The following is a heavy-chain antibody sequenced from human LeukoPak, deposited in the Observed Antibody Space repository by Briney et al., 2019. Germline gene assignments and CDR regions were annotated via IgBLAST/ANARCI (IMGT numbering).Heavy chain of an antibody. CDR1: GYIFSNYA. CDR3: ARDGPPLIVVVPAALTGWPDY. Sequence: ASVKVSCKASGYIFSNYAISWVRQAPGQGLEWMGWVSAYNGDSHYTQKVQGRVTMTIDTSTSTAYMELRSLRSDDTAVYYCARDGPPLIVVVPAALTGWPDYWGQGTLVTVSS. D-gene: IGHD2-2*01. CDR2: VSAYNGDS. J-gene: IGHJ4*02. V-gene: IGHV1-18*01.